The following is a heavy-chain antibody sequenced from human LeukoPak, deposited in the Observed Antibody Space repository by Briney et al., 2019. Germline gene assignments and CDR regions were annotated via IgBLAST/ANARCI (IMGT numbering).Heavy chain of an antibody. J-gene: IGHJ4*02. CDR1: GYTFTSYY. V-gene: IGHV1-46*01. Sequence: ASVKVSCKASGYTFTSYYTHWVRQAPGQGLEWMGIINPSGGSTSYAQKFQGRVTMTRDTSTSTVYMELSSLRSEDTAVYYCAREALNALAGVTPIDYWGQGTLVTVSS. D-gene: IGHD4-23*01. CDR3: AREALNALAGVTPIDY. CDR2: INPSGGST.